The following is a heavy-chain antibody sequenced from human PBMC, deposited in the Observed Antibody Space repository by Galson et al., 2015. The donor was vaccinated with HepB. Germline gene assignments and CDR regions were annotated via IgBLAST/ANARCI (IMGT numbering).Heavy chain of an antibody. D-gene: IGHD2-21*02. CDR1: GYRFTDYW. CDR3: ARQRLSDI. V-gene: IGHV5-51*01. J-gene: IGHJ3*02. Sequence: QSGAEVKKPGESLKISCQGSGYRFTDYWIGWVRQMPGKGLEWMGMVCPGDSDTKYSPSFQGQATISANKSISTAYLQWSSLKASDTAMYYCARQRLSDIWGQGTMVTVSS. CDR2: VCPGDSDT.